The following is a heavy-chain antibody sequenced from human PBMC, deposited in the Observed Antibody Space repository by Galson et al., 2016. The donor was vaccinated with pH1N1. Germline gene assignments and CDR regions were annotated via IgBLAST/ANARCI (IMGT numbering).Heavy chain of an antibody. CDR1: GFTFDDYA. CDR3: VKDWGSSGWSLTDD. J-gene: IGHJ4*02. V-gene: IGHV3-9*01. CDR2: INWSGHST. Sequence: SLRLSCAASGFTFDDYAMHWVRQAPGKGLEWVSGINWSGHSTGYADSVKGRFTVSRDNAKNSLYLQMNSLKSEDTALYYCVKDWGSSGWSLTDDWGRGTLVTVSA. D-gene: IGHD6-19*01.